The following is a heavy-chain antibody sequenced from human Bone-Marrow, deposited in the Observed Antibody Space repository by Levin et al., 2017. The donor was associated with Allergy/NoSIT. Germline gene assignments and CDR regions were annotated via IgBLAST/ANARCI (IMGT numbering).Heavy chain of an antibody. D-gene: IGHD5-24*01. CDR2: INPNSGDT. Sequence: ASVKVSCKASGYTFSGYYIHWVRQAPGQGLEWMGWINPNSGDTNSAQKFQGRVTMTRDTSISTAYMELSRLTSDDTAVYYCAKGADGYSGNFDYWGQGTLVTVSS. V-gene: IGHV1-2*02. CDR3: AKGADGYSGNFDY. J-gene: IGHJ4*02. CDR1: GYTFSGYY.